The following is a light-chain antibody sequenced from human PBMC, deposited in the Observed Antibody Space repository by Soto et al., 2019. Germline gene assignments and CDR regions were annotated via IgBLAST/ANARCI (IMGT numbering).Light chain of an antibody. CDR1: QSVSSSY. Sequence: EIVLTQSPGTLSLSPGEGATLSCRASQSVSSSYLAWYQQKPGQAPRLLIYGASSRATGIPDRFSGSGSATDFTLTISRLAPEDFAVYYCQQYGSSPRTFGQGTKVDIK. CDR3: QQYGSSPRT. J-gene: IGKJ1*01. V-gene: IGKV3-20*01. CDR2: GAS.